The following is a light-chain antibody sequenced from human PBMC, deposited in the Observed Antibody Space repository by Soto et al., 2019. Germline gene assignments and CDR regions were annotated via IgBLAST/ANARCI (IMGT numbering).Light chain of an antibody. Sequence: DIQMTQSPSTLSASVGDRVTITCRASQSFSGTLAWYQQKPGKAPKLLIYDASSLERGVPSRISGSGSGTEFTLTISSLQPDDFGTYYCQQYDTYSRTFGQGTKVVFK. V-gene: IGKV1-5*01. CDR2: DAS. CDR3: QQYDTYSRT. J-gene: IGKJ1*01. CDR1: QSFSGT.